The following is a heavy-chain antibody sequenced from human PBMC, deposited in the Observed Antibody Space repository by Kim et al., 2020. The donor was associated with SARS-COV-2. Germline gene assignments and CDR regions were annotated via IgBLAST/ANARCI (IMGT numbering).Heavy chain of an antibody. J-gene: IGHJ4*02. CDR2: IIPILGIA. D-gene: IGHD6-19*01. CDR3: ARDSVHGYSSGWYLKGYFDY. V-gene: IGHV1-69*04. CDR1: GGTFSSYA. Sequence: SVKVSCKASGGTFSSYAISWVRQAPGQGLEWMGRIIPILGIANYAQKFQGRVTITADKSTSTAYMELSSLRSEDTAVYYCARDSVHGYSSGWYLKGYFDYWGQGTLVTVSS.